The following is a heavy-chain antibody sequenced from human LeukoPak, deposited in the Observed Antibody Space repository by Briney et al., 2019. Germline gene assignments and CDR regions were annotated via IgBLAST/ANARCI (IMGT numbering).Heavy chain of an antibody. J-gene: IGHJ4*02. V-gene: IGHV1-46*01. CDR1: GYTLTELS. D-gene: IGHD3-10*01. CDR3: ARDRYYGSGSSGD. Sequence: ASVKVSCKVSGYTLTELSMHWVRQAPGQGLEWMGIINPSGGSTRYAQKFQGRVTMTRDTSTSTVYMELRSLRSDDTAVYYCARDRYYGSGSSGDWGQGTLVTVSS. CDR2: INPSGGST.